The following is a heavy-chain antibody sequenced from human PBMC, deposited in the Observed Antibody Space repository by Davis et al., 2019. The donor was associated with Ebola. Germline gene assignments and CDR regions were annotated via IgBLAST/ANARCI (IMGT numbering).Heavy chain of an antibody. CDR2: INPHNGNT. D-gene: IGHD1-1*01. Sequence: AASVKVSCKASGYTFTGYDINWVRQAPGQGLAWMGWINPHNGNTNYAQNVQGRVTMTTDTSTSTAYMEVGSLRSDDTAVYYCARAQFPTTSDHWGQGTLVTVSS. CDR1: GYTFTGYD. V-gene: IGHV1-18*01. J-gene: IGHJ4*02. CDR3: ARAQFPTTSDH.